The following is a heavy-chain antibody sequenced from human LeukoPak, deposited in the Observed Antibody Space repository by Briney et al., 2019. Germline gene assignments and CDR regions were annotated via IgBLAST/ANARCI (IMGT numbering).Heavy chain of an antibody. D-gene: IGHD3-22*01. CDR3: ARHSPGYYYVFDY. CDR1: GGSISSSSYY. J-gene: IGHJ4*02. CDR2: IYYSGST. Sequence: SETLSLTCTVSGGSISSSSYYWGWIRQPPGKGLEWIGSIYYSGSTYYNPSLKSRVTISVDTSKNQFSLKLSSVTAADTAVYYCARHSPGYYYVFDYWGQGTLVTVSS. V-gene: IGHV4-39*01.